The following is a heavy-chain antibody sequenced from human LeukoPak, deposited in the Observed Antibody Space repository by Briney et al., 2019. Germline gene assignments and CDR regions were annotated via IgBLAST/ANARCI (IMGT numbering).Heavy chain of an antibody. CDR2: MNPNSGNT. V-gene: IGHV1-8*01. CDR3: ARREIWFGESPNYYYMDV. CDR1: GYTFTSYD. D-gene: IGHD3-10*01. J-gene: IGHJ6*03. Sequence: GASVKVSCKASGYTFTSYDINWVRQATGQGLEWMGWMNPNSGNTGYAQKFQGRVTVTRNTSISTAYMELSSLRSEDTAVYYCARREIWFGESPNYYYMDVWGKGTTVTISS.